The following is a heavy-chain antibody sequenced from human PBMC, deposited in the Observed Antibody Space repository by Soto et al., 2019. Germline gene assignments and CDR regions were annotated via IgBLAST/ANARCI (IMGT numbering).Heavy chain of an antibody. J-gene: IGHJ5*01. CDR1: EGSISSYC. D-gene: IGHD3-22*01. CDR2: INHSGRV. CDR3: STRAYDTNGYYRSDP. Sequence: TSETLCLTWSVSEGSISSYCGSWIRQSPGKGREWIGDINHSGRVKYSPSLKSRVTISLDTSKNQFSLTLRAVTAADTAMYYCSTRAYDTNGYYRSDPWGQGTLVTVS. V-gene: IGHV4-34*01.